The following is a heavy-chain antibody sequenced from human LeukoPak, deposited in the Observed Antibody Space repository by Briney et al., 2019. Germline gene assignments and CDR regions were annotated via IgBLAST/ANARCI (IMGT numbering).Heavy chain of an antibody. V-gene: IGHV1-46*01. J-gene: IGHJ4*02. CDR3: ATSEGVISSEWYYFDY. Sequence: ASVKVSCKASGYTFTNNYMHWVRQAPGQGLEWMGIINPSGDNTWYAQKFQGRVTMTEDTSTDTAYMELSSLRSEDTAVYYCATSEGVISSEWYYFDYWGQGTLVTVSS. CDR1: GYTFTNNY. D-gene: IGHD3-10*01. CDR2: INPSGDNT.